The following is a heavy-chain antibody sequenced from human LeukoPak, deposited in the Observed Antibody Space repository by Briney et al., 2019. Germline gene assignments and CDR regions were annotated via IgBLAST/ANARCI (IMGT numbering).Heavy chain of an antibody. Sequence: SETLSLTCAVYGGSFSGYYWSWIRQPPGKGLDWFGEINHRGSTNYNPSLKSRVTISVATSKNHFSLQLSSVTAADTAVYYCARGSWGSAFDYWGQGTLVTVSS. CDR3: ARGSWGSAFDY. CDR1: GGSFSGYY. V-gene: IGHV4-34*01. J-gene: IGHJ4*02. CDR2: INHRGST. D-gene: IGHD7-27*01.